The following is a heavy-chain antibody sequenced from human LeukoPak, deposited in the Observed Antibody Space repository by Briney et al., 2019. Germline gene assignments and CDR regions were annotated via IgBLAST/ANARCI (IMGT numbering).Heavy chain of an antibody. J-gene: IGHJ4*02. Sequence: GGSLRLSCAASGFTVSSNYMSWVRQAPGKGLEWVSVIYSGGSTYYADSVKGRFTISRDNSKNTLYLQMNSLRAEDTAVYYCVKGSFDGSSSPGDDWGQGTLVTVSS. CDR2: IYSGGST. CDR3: VKGSFDGSSSPGDD. CDR1: GFTVSSNY. D-gene: IGHD6-13*01. V-gene: IGHV3-66*01.